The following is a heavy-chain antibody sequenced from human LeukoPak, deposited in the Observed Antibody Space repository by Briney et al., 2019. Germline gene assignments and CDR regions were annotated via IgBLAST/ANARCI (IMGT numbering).Heavy chain of an antibody. CDR2: MNPNSGNT. Sequence: GASVKVSCKASGYTFTSYDINWVRQATGQGLEWMGWMNPNSGNTGYAQKFQGRVTMTRNTSISTAYMELSSLRSEDTAVYYCASSLIAVNWFDPWGQGTLVTVSS. D-gene: IGHD6-19*01. J-gene: IGHJ5*02. CDR3: ASSLIAVNWFDP. CDR1: GYTFTSYD. V-gene: IGHV1-8*01.